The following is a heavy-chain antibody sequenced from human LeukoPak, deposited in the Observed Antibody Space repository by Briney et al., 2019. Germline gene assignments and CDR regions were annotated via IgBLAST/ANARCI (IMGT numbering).Heavy chain of an antibody. Sequence: PGGSLRLSCATSGFIFSRYWMSWVRQAPGKGLEWVANINQDESERNYVDSVKGRFTISRDNAKNSLYLQMNSLRAEDTAVYYCARVGTIFGVVIIRGDAFDIWGQGTMVTVSS. CDR2: INQDESER. D-gene: IGHD3-3*01. CDR1: GFIFSRYW. CDR3: ARVGTIFGVVIIRGDAFDI. J-gene: IGHJ3*02. V-gene: IGHV3-7*01.